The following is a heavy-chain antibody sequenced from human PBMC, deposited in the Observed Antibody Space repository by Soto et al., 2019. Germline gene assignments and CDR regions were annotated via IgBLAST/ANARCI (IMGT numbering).Heavy chain of an antibody. CDR2: ISGSGGTT. CDR3: AKDHTQGYYYMDV. J-gene: IGHJ6*03. CDR1: GFTFSSYD. V-gene: IGHV3-23*01. Sequence: EVQLLESGGGLVQPGGSLRLSCAASGFTFSSYDMSWVRQAPGKGLEWVSVISGSGGTTYYADSVKGRFTISRDNSKNTLHLQMNSLRAEDTAVYYCAKDHTQGYYYMDVWGKGTTVTVSS.